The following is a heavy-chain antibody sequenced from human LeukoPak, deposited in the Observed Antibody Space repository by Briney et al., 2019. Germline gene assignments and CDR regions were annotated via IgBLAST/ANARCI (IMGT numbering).Heavy chain of an antibody. CDR2: IGSGSTII. D-gene: IGHD6-19*01. CDR1: GFTFSTYS. CDR3: ARVPAGHNNWFDS. J-gene: IGHJ5*01. V-gene: IGHV3-48*01. Sequence: GGSLRLSCAASGFTFSTYSLNWVRQAPGKGLEWIAYIGSGSTIIHYADSVKGRFTISRDNAENSLYLQMNSLRAEDTAVYYCARVPAGHNNWFDSWGQGTLVTVSS.